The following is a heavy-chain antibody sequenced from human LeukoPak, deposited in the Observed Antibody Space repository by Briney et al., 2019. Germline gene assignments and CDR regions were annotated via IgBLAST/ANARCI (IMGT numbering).Heavy chain of an antibody. CDR1: GFTFSSHG. Sequence: GGSVRLSRAASGFTFSSHGMHCVRQAPGKGLEGVAFIRYDGSNKYYADSVKGRFTIPRDNSKNTLYLQMNSLRAEDTAVYYCAKVGIVVVPAAFFDYWGQGTLVTVSS. CDR3: AKVGIVVVPAAFFDY. V-gene: IGHV3-30*02. J-gene: IGHJ4*02. D-gene: IGHD2-2*03. CDR2: IRYDGSNK.